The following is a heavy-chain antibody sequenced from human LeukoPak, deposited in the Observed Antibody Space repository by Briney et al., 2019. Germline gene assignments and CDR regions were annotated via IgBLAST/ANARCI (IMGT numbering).Heavy chain of an antibody. CDR2: IYYSGST. V-gene: IGHV4-59*01. J-gene: IGHJ4*02. Sequence: KPSETLSLTCTVSGGSISSYYWSWIRQPPGKGLEWIGYIYYSGSTNYNPSLKSRVIISVDTSKNQFSLKLSSVTAADTAVYYCARERTYYDILTGYSTLEYYFDYWGQGTLVTVSS. D-gene: IGHD3-9*01. CDR1: GGSISSYY. CDR3: ARERTYYDILTGYSTLEYYFDY.